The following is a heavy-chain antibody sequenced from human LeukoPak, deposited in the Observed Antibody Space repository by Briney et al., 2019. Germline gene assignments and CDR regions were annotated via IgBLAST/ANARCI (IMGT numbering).Heavy chain of an antibody. V-gene: IGHV3-7*01. CDR1: GFTFSSYW. Sequence: GGSLRLSCAVSGFTFSSYWRNWVRQAPGKGLEWVASIKQGGGEKSYVDSVKGRFTISRDNAKNSLYLQMSSLRAEDTAVYYCARDGTAAGLYFDLWGQGTLVTVSS. D-gene: IGHD6-13*01. CDR3: ARDGTAAGLYFDL. CDR2: IKQGGGEK. J-gene: IGHJ4*01.